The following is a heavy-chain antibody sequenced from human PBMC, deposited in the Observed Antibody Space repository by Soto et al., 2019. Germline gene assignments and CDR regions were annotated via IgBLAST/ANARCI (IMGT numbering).Heavy chain of an antibody. CDR1: GFSLSNARMG. Sequence: QVTLKESGPVLVKPTETLTLTCTVSGFSLSNARMGVSWIRQPPGKALEWLAHIFSNDEKSYSTSLKSRLTITKDTSNSQVVLTMTTMDPVDTATYYFARTPRGYSSSWYDYWGQGTLVTVSS. V-gene: IGHV2-26*01. CDR3: ARTPRGYSSSWYDY. CDR2: IFSNDEK. D-gene: IGHD6-13*01. J-gene: IGHJ4*02.